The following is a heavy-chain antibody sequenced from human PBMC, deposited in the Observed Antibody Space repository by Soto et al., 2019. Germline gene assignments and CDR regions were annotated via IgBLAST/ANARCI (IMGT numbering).Heavy chain of an antibody. CDR1: GDTFTEYY. Sequence: QVQLMQSGAEVKKPGASVKVSCKASGDTFTEYYIHWVRQAPGQGLEWMGTVNPSGGHTTYAQHFLGRVTTTRDTATRTLYRELTSLTSEDTAVYYCARGGHVVVVTAALDYWGQGTLVTVSS. D-gene: IGHD2-21*02. V-gene: IGHV1-46*01. CDR2: VNPSGGHT. J-gene: IGHJ4*02. CDR3: ARGGHVVVVTAALDY.